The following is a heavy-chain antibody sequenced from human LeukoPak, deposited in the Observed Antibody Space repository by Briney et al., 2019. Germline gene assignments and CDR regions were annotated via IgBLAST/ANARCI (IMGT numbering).Heavy chain of an antibody. D-gene: IGHD3-10*01. Sequence: ASVKVSCKASGGTFSSYAISWVRQAPGQGLEWMGRIIPIFGTANYAQKFQGRVTITTDESTSTAYMELSSLRSEDTAVYYCASRRARAYYYYYMDVWGKGTTVTVSS. CDR1: GGTFSSYA. CDR2: IIPIFGTA. J-gene: IGHJ6*03. V-gene: IGHV1-69*05. CDR3: ASRRARAYYYYYMDV.